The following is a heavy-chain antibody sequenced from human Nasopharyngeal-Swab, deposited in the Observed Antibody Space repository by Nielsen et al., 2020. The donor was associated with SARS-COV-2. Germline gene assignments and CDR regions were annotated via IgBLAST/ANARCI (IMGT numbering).Heavy chain of an antibody. CDR1: GGTFSSYA. D-gene: IGHD6-6*01. Sequence: SVKVSCKASGGTFSSYAISWVRQDPGQGLEWMGGIIPIFGTANYAQKFQGRATITADESTSTAYMELSSLRSEDTAVYYCTTQLGDAFDIWGQGTMITVSS. J-gene: IGHJ3*02. V-gene: IGHV1-69*13. CDR2: IIPIFGTA. CDR3: TTQLGDAFDI.